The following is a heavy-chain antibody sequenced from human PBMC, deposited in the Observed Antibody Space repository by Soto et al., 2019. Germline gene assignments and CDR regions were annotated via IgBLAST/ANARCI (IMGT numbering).Heavy chain of an antibody. Sequence: QVQLVQSGAEVKKPGASVKVSCKASGYTFTSYGISWVRQAPGQGLEWMGWISAYNGNTNYAQKLQGRVTMTTDTTTGTALMEAGDLRFYDTGVDYWAGDGGGRGVIFYFYHRLDVWGQGTTVTVSS. CDR3: AGDGGGRGVIFYFYHRLDV. CDR2: ISAYNGNT. V-gene: IGHV1-18*01. CDR1: GYTFTSYG. J-gene: IGHJ6*02. D-gene: IGHD3-10*01.